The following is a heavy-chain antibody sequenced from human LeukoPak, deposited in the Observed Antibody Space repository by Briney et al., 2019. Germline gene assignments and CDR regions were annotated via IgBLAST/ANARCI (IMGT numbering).Heavy chain of an antibody. Sequence: ASVKVSCKASGYTFTGYYMHWVRQAPGQGLEWMGRINPNSGGTNYAQTFQGRVTMTRDTSISTAYMELSRLRSDDTAVYYCAQEGSVVVIKGVIRYFDYWGQGTLVTVSS. D-gene: IGHD3-22*01. CDR3: AQEGSVVVIKGVIRYFDY. CDR1: GYTFTGYY. CDR2: INPNSGGT. V-gene: IGHV1-2*06. J-gene: IGHJ4*02.